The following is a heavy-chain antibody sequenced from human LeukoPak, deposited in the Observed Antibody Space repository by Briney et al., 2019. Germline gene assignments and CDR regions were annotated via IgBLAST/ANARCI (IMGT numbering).Heavy chain of an antibody. D-gene: IGHD3-10*01. CDR2: ISSSSSYI. Sequence: GGSLRLSCAASGFTFSSYSMNWVRQAPGKGLEWVSSISSSSSYIYYADSVKGRFTISRDNAKNSLYLQMNNLRAEDTAVYYCARSLSYGSGNIGAFDIWGQGTMVTVSS. V-gene: IGHV3-21*01. CDR1: GFTFSSYS. J-gene: IGHJ3*02. CDR3: ARSLSYGSGNIGAFDI.